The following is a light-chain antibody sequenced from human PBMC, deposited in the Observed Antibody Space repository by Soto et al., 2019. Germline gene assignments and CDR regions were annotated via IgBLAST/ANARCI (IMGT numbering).Light chain of an antibody. CDR3: QQYGSSPYT. Sequence: EILLTQSPGTLSLSPGERVTLSCRSSHFISATYLAWYQQRPGQAPRLLIHGAFSRATGIPDRFGGSGSGTDFTLTISRLAPEDSAVYYCQQYGSSPYTFGQGTKLEIK. CDR1: HFISATY. CDR2: GAF. V-gene: IGKV3-20*01. J-gene: IGKJ2*01.